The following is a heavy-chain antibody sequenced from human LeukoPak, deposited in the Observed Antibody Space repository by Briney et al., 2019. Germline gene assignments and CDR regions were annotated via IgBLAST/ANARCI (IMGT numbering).Heavy chain of an antibody. CDR1: GFTFSSYS. D-gene: IGHD5-18*01. Sequence: GGSLRLSCAASGFTFSSYSVNWVRQAPGKGLEWVSSISSSSSYIYYADSVKGRFTISRDNAKNSLYLQMNSLRAEDTAVYYCARAGYSYGYSAFDIWGQGTMVTVSS. V-gene: IGHV3-21*01. CDR3: ARAGYSYGYSAFDI. CDR2: ISSSSSYI. J-gene: IGHJ3*02.